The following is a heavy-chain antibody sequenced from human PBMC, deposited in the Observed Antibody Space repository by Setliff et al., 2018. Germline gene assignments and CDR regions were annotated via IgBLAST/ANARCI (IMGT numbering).Heavy chain of an antibody. J-gene: IGHJ4*02. CDR1: GGAFSNYG. CDR2: IIPILETT. CDR3: ARDTRDRYDTSGHYLSLDY. D-gene: IGHD3-22*01. V-gene: IGHV1-69*11. Sequence: SVKVSCKVSGGAFSNYGLSWVRQAPGQGLVWMGRIIPILETTNYAQNFQGRVSITADESTRTAYMELSSVRFEDTAVYYCARDTRDRYDTSGHYLSLDYWGQGTLVTVSS.